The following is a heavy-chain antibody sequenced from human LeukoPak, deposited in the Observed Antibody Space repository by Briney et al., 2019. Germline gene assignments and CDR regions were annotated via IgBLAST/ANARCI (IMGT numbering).Heavy chain of an antibody. CDR3: ARWYCSSTSCYWGGYSNWYFDL. D-gene: IGHD2-2*01. CDR1: GGSISSYY. CDR2: IYYSGST. Sequence: PSETLSLTCTVSGGSISSYYWGWIRQPPGKGLEWIGSIYYSGSTYYNPSLKSRVTISVDTSKNQFSLKLSSVTAADTAVYYCARWYCSSTSCYWGGYSNWYFDLWGRGTLVTVSS. J-gene: IGHJ2*01. V-gene: IGHV4-39*07.